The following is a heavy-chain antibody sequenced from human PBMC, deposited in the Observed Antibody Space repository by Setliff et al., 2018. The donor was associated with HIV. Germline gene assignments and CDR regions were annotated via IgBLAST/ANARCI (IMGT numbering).Heavy chain of an antibody. J-gene: IGHJ4*02. CDR2: IKSKTDGGTT. V-gene: IGHV3-15*01. CDR3: TTGTRLVD. CDR1: GGSISSHY. D-gene: IGHD2-21*01. Sequence: KPSETLSLTCTVSGGSISSHYWSWVRQAPGKGLEWVGRIKSKTDGGTTDYAAPVKGRFTISRDDSKNTLYLQMNSLKIEDTAVYYCTTGTRLVDWGQGALVTVSS.